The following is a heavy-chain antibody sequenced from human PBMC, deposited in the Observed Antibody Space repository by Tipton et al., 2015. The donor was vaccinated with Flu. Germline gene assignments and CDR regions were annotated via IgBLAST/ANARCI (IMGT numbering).Heavy chain of an antibody. D-gene: IGHD3-10*01. V-gene: IGHV4-4*07. CDR1: GDSISNYY. CDR3: VRGGGSSSGRWFDP. CDR2: IYTSGST. Sequence: TLSLTCTVSGDSISNYYWGWIRQPAGKGLQWIGRIYTSGSTDYNPSLKGRVTMSVDTSRNQFSLKLTYVTAADTAVYYCVRGGGSSSGRWFDPWGRGTLVTVSS. J-gene: IGHJ5*02.